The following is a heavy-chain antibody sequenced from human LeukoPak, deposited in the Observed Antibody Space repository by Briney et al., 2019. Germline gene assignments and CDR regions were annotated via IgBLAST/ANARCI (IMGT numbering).Heavy chain of an antibody. CDR1: GFTFSNYG. CDR3: AREARGFDY. Sequence: GGTLRLSCAASGFTFSNYGMSWVRQAPGKGLVWVSRINSDGSSTSYADSVKGRFTISRDNAKNTLYLQMNSLRAEDTAVYYCAREARGFDYWGQGTLVTVSS. D-gene: IGHD3-10*01. V-gene: IGHV3-74*01. J-gene: IGHJ4*02. CDR2: INSDGSST.